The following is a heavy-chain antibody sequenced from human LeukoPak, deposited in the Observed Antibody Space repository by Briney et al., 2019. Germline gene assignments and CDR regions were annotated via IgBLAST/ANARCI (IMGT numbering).Heavy chain of an antibody. D-gene: IGHD5-24*01. Sequence: SETLSLTCTVSGGSINSYYWSLIRQPPGKGLEWIGYIYYSGSTNYSPSLKSRVTISLDTSKNQFSLKLTSVTAADTAVYYCARVVDGYNWVDYWGQGTLVTVSS. CDR1: GGSINSYY. J-gene: IGHJ4*02. CDR3: ARVVDGYNWVDY. CDR2: IYYSGST. V-gene: IGHV4-59*01.